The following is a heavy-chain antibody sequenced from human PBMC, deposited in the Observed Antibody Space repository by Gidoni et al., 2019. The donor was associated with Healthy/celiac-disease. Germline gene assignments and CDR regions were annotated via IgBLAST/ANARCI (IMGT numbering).Heavy chain of an antibody. CDR2: SNHSGST. Sequence: QVQLQQWGAGLLKPSETLSLTCAVYGGSFSGYYWSWIRQPPGKGLEWIGESNHSGSTNYNPSLKSRVTISVDTSKNQFSLKLSSVTAADTAVYYCARVVVVPAAASSVDYWGQGTLVTVSS. J-gene: IGHJ4*02. V-gene: IGHV4-34*01. CDR1: GGSFSGYY. D-gene: IGHD2-2*01. CDR3: ARVVVVPAAASSVDY.